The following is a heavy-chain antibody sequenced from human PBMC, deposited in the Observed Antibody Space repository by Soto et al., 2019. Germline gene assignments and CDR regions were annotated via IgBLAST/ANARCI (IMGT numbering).Heavy chain of an antibody. D-gene: IGHD1-26*01. CDR1: GFTFSSYG. Sequence: GGSLRLSCAASGFTFSSYGMHWVRQAPGKGLEWVAVIWYDGSNKYYADSVKGRFTISRDNSKNTLYLQMNSLRAEDTAVYYCARDAKNSDPWEPLGYWGQGTLVTVSS. CDR3: ARDAKNSDPWEPLGY. CDR2: IWYDGSNK. J-gene: IGHJ4*02. V-gene: IGHV3-33*01.